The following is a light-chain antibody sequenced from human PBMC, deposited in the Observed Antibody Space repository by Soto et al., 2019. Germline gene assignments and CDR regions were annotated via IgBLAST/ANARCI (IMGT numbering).Light chain of an antibody. CDR2: AAS. V-gene: IGKV1-39*01. J-gene: IGKJ5*01. CDR1: HSMSTY. Sequence: DIHMTQSPSSLSASLLYIVTITCXSSHSMSTYLNWYQQKPGKAPKLLIYAASSLQSGVPSRFSGSGSGTDFTLTISSLQPEDFATYYCQQSYSTPSVTFGQGTRLEIK. CDR3: QQSYSTPSVT.